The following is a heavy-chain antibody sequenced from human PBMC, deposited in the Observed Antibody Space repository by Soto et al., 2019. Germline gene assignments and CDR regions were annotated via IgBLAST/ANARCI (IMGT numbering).Heavy chain of an antibody. J-gene: IGHJ4*02. V-gene: IGHV4-61*01. Sequence: SETLSLTCSVSGASVAGGSYYWSWVRQPPGKGLEWIGYIPSRGRPFYNPSLTSRGTISADTSKNQLSLQLTSVTAADTAIYFCARLVYDTRLNYMYFDFWGQGALVTVSS. CDR2: IPSRGRP. CDR1: GASVAGGSYY. CDR3: ARLVYDTRLNYMYFDF. D-gene: IGHD3-10*01.